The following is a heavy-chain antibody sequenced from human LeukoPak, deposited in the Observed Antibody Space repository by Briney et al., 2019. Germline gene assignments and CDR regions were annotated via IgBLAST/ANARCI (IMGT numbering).Heavy chain of an antibody. CDR2: INPHSGGT. V-gene: IGHV1-2*02. CDR3: VREGNELLSKNFDY. Sequence: ASVKVSCKASGFTFTGYYIRWVRQAPGQGLEWMGYINPHSGGTSSPQKFQGRVTMTTDTSISAAYMELSSLISDDTAMYYCVREGNELLSKNFDYWGQGTLVTVS. J-gene: IGHJ4*02. D-gene: IGHD2-21*02. CDR1: GFTFTGYY.